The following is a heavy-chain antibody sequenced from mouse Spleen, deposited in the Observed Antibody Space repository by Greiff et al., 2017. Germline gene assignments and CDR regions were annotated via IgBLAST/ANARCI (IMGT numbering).Heavy chain of an antibody. D-gene: IGHD2-12*01. CDR3: ARHGDDGVYFDY. J-gene: IGHJ2*01. CDR2: ISSGGGNT. Sequence: EVQLVESGGGLVKPGGSLKLSCAASGFTFSSYTMSWVRQTPAKRLEWVATISSGGGNTYYPDSVKGRFTISRDNARNTLYLQMSSLRSEDTAMYYCARHGDDGVYFDYWGQGTTLAVSS. V-gene: IGHV5-9*04. CDR1: GFTFSSYT.